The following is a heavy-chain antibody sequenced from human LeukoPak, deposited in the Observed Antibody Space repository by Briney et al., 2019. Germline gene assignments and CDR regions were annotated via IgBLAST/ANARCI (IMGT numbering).Heavy chain of an antibody. CDR1: GFTFSSYS. CDR3: ARDDVYSGGAFDI. D-gene: IGHD1-26*01. J-gene: IGHJ3*02. V-gene: IGHV3-21*01. Sequence: GGSLRLSCAASGFTFSSYSMNWVRQAPGKGLEWVSSISSSSSYIYYADSVKGRFTISRDNAKNSLYLQMNSLRAEDTAAYYCARDDVYSGGAFDIWGQGTMVTVSS. CDR2: ISSSSSYI.